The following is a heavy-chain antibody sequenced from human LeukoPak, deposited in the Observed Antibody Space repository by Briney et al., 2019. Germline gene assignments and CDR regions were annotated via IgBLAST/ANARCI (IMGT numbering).Heavy chain of an antibody. V-gene: IGHV4-39*01. CDR1: GGTIRSDDYY. Sequence: SETLSLTCTVSGGTIRSDDYYWGWIRQPPGKGLEWIGSIYHNGDTYDRSSLNSRVTISIDTSKNQFSLMLTSVTAADTAVYSCARHRLEGDTFDIWGQGTMVTVSS. D-gene: IGHD3-3*01. CDR3: ARHRLEGDTFDI. J-gene: IGHJ3*02. CDR2: IYHNGDT.